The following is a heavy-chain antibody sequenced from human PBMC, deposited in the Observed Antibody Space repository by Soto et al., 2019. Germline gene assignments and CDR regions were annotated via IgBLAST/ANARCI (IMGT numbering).Heavy chain of an antibody. CDR2: VNPNPGGR. Sequence: QVQLVQSGAEVKKPGASVKVSCKASGYTFTDYFIHWVRQAPGQGLEWMGWVNPNPGGRNSAQKFQGRVTMGRDTSIRNAFKELTSLRSDDTAVDVCAREVPPSEGSGRNWFDPWGQGTLVTVSS. CDR1: GYTFTDYF. V-gene: IGHV1-2*02. CDR3: AREVPPSEGSGRNWFDP. J-gene: IGHJ5*02. D-gene: IGHD6-19*01.